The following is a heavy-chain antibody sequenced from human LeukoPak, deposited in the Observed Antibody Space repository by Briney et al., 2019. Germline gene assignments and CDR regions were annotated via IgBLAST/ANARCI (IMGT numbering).Heavy chain of an antibody. V-gene: IGHV4-4*07. CDR3: ARICLTGYAPISGYFDY. CDR2: ISTSGST. CDR1: GGSISSYY. J-gene: IGHJ4*02. Sequence: SETLSLTCTVSGGSISSYYWSWIRQPAGKGLESIGHISTSGSTNYNPSLKSRVTMSVDTSKNQFSLKLSSVTAADTAVYYCARICLTGYAPISGYFDYWGQGTLVTVSS. D-gene: IGHD3-9*01.